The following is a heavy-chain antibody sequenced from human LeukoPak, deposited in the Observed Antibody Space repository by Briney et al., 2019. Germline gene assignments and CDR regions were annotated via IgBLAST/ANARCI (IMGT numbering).Heavy chain of an antibody. CDR1: GFTFSSYE. CDR2: INSSGSTI. D-gene: IGHD5-24*01. CDR3: ARAREMATNHKADT. V-gene: IGHV3-48*03. Sequence: GGTLRLSCAASGFTFSSYEMNWVRQAPGKGLGWVSYINSSGSTIYYADSVKSRFTISRDNAKNTLYLQMNSLRAEDTAVYYCARAREMATNHKADTWGQGTLVTVS. J-gene: IGHJ5*02.